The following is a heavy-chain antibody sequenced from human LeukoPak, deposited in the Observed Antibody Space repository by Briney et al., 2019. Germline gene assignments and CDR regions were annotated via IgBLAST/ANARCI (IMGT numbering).Heavy chain of an antibody. V-gene: IGHV3-30*02. Sequence: GGSLRLSRTVSGFTVSSNSMSWVRQAPGKGLEWVAFIRYDGSNKYYADSVKGRFTISRDNSKNTLYLQMNSLRAEDTAVYYCAKDSYYDYVWGSLYWGQGTLVTVSS. J-gene: IGHJ4*02. CDR3: AKDSYYDYVWGSLY. D-gene: IGHD3-16*01. CDR2: IRYDGSNK. CDR1: GFTVSSNS.